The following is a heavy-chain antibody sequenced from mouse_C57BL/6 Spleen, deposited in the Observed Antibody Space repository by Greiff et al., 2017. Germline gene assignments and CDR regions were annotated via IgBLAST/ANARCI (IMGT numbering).Heavy chain of an antibody. D-gene: IGHD1-1*02. CDR3: TGGGGSWFAY. Sequence: EVKLQESGAELVRPGASVKLSCTAPGFNIIDDYMHWVKQRPEQGLEWIGWIDPENGDTEYASKFQGKATITAHTSSNTAYLQLSCLTSEDTAVYYCTGGGGSWFAYWGQGTLVTVSA. CDR2: IDPENGDT. J-gene: IGHJ3*01. V-gene: IGHV14-4*01. CDR1: GFNIIDDY.